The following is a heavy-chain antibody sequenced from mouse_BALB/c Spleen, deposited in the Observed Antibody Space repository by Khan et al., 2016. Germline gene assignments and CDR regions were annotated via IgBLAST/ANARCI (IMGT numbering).Heavy chain of an antibody. CDR3: GRGNFGDSYAMDY. CDR2: ISSGSSTI. Sequence: EVELVESGGGLVQPGGSRKLSCAASGFTFSSFGMHWVRQAPEKGLEWVAYISSGSSTIYYADTLKGRFTISRDNPKNTLFLQMTSLRSEDTAMYYFGRGNFGDSYAMDYWGQGTSVTVSS. J-gene: IGHJ4*01. D-gene: IGHD2-13*01. V-gene: IGHV5-17*02. CDR1: GFTFSSFG.